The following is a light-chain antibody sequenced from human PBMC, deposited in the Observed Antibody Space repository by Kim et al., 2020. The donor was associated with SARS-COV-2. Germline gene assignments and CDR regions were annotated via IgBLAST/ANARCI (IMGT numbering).Light chain of an antibody. CDR2: GAS. J-gene: IGKJ3*01. Sequence: EIVMTQSPATLSVSPGERATLSCRASQSVSSNLAWYQQKSGQVPRLLIYGASTRATGIPARFSGSGSGTEFTLTISSLQSEDFAVYYCQQYNNWSFTFGPGTKVDIK. CDR3: QQYNNWSFT. V-gene: IGKV3-15*01. CDR1: QSVSSN.